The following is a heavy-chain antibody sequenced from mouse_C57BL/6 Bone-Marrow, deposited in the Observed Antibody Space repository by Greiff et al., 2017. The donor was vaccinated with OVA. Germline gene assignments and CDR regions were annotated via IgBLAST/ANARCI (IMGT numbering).Heavy chain of an antibody. Sequence: EVQLQQSGPELVKPGASVKIPCKASGYTFTDYHLDWVKPSHGKSLEWIGAINPNNGGTIYNQKFKGKATLTVDKSSSTAYMELRSLTSEDTAVYYCARGGLGRGAMDYWGQGTSVTVSS. V-gene: IGHV1-18*01. CDR3: ARGGLGRGAMDY. CDR1: GYTFTDYH. CDR2: INPNNGGT. D-gene: IGHD4-1*01. J-gene: IGHJ4*01.